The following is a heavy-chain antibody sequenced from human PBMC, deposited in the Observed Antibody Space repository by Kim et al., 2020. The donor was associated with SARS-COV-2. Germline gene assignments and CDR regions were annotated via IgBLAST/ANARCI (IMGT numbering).Heavy chain of an antibody. CDR2: NHPNSGGK. CDR3: ARDYKAGY. Sequence: VGQAPGKGLGGMGLNHPNSGGKNYAQKFQGRVTMTRDTSISTAYMELSRLRSDDTAVYYCARDYKAGYWGQGTLVTVSS. J-gene: IGHJ4*02. V-gene: IGHV1-2*06. D-gene: IGHD1-1*01.